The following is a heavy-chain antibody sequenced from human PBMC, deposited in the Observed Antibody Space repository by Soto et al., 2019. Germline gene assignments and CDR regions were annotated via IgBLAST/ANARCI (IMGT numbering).Heavy chain of an antibody. V-gene: IGHV3-30*18. D-gene: IGHD1-20*01. J-gene: IGHJ4*02. Sequence: GGSLRLSCAASGFTISSYAMSWVRQAPGKGLEWVAVISYDGSNKYYADSVKGRFTISRDNSKNTLYLQMNSLRAEDTAVYYCAKDAVFLPSYVDYWGQGTLVTVSS. CDR3: AKDAVFLPSYVDY. CDR2: ISYDGSNK. CDR1: GFTISSYA.